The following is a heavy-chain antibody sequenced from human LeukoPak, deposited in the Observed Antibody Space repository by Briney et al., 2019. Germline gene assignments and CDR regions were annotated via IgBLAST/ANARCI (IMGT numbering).Heavy chain of an antibody. Sequence: GRSLRLSCAAFGFTFSSYGMHWVRQAPGKGLDWVAVISYDGSNKYYADSVKGRFTISRDNSKNTLFLQMNSLRAEDTAVYYCAKGSNRGVATIDYWGQGTLVTVSS. J-gene: IGHJ4*02. D-gene: IGHD5-12*01. CDR3: AKGSNRGVATIDY. CDR2: ISYDGSNK. CDR1: GFTFSSYG. V-gene: IGHV3-30*18.